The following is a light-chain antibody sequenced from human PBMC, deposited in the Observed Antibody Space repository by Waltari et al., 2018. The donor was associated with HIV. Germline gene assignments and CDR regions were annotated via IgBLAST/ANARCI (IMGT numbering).Light chain of an antibody. CDR2: DVK. Sequence: QSALTQPRSVSGSPGQSVTISCTGTSSDVGGYNYVSGYQQHPGKAPKLIMYDVKNRPSGVPDRFSGSESGNTASLTIAGLQAEDEADYYCCSYGGSYTSVFGGGTQLTVL. CDR3: CSYGGSYTSV. CDR1: SSDVGGYNY. V-gene: IGLV2-11*01. J-gene: IGLJ2*01.